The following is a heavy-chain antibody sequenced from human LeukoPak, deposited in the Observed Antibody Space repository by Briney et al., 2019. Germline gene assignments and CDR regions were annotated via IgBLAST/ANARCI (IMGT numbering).Heavy chain of an antibody. Sequence: TGGSLRLSCAASGFTFSSYSMNWVRQAPGKGLEWVAVISYDGSNKYFADSVKGRFTISRDNSKNTLYLQMNSLRAEDTAVYYCAKVGYDILIGDFDYWGQGTLVTVSS. J-gene: IGHJ4*02. CDR2: ISYDGSNK. CDR3: AKVGYDILIGDFDY. V-gene: IGHV3-30*18. D-gene: IGHD3-9*01. CDR1: GFTFSSYS.